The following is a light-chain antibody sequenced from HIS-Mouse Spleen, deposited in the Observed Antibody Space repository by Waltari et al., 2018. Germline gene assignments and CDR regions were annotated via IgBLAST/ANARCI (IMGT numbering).Light chain of an antibody. CDR3: CSYAGSSTWV. V-gene: IGLV2-23*01. CDR2: EGS. Sequence: QSALTQPASVSGSPGQSITISCTGTSSDGGGYNLVSRYQQHPGKAPKLMIYEGSKRPSGVSNRFSGSKSGNTASLTISGLQAEDEADYYCCSYAGSSTWVFGGGTKLTVL. CDR1: SSDGGGYNL. J-gene: IGLJ3*02.